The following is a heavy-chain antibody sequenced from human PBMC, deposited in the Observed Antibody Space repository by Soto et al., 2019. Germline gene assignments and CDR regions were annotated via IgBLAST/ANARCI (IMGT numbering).Heavy chain of an antibody. Sequence: ASVKVSCKASGYTFTSYGISWVRQAPGQGLEWMGWISAYNGNTNYAQKLQGRVTMTTDTSTSTAYMGLRSLRSDDTAVYYCARVIHYYDSSGYYPNWFDPWGQGTLVTVSS. D-gene: IGHD3-22*01. J-gene: IGHJ5*02. CDR3: ARVIHYYDSSGYYPNWFDP. CDR1: GYTFTSYG. V-gene: IGHV1-18*01. CDR2: ISAYNGNT.